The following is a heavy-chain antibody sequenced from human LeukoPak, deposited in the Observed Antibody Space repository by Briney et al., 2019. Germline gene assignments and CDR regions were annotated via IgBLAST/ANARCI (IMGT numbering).Heavy chain of an antibody. J-gene: IGHJ4*02. CDR2: IYYSGST. D-gene: IGHD5-18*01. CDR1: GDSISSNY. V-gene: IGHV4-59*01. CDR3: ARSGRGYRSDY. Sequence: SETLSLTCTVSGDSISSNYWSWIRQPPGKGLEWIGYIYYSGSTNYNPSLKSRVTISVDTSKNQFSLKLSSVTAADTAVYYCARSGRGYRSDYWGQGTLVTVSS.